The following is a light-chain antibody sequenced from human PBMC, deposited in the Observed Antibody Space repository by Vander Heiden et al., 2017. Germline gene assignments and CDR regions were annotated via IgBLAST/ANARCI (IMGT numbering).Light chain of an antibody. Sequence: SYELTQPPSLSVSPGQTADITCSGDTLGDKYASWYQQKPGQSPVLVIYQDTKRPSGIPERFSGSNSGNTATLTISGTQTMDEADYYCQAWDSTTVVFGGGTKLTVL. CDR3: QAWDSTTVV. CDR1: TLGDKY. V-gene: IGLV3-1*01. J-gene: IGLJ2*01. CDR2: QDT.